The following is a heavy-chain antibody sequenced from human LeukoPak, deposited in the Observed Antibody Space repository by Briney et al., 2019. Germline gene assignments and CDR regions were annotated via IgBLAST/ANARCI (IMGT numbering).Heavy chain of an antibody. V-gene: IGHV3-49*04. Sequence: GGSLRLSCTASGFTFRDYGLSWVRQTPGKGLEWVGFIRSKAYGGTTEYAASVKGRFTISRDDSKSIAYLQMTSLKTEDTAVYYCTGSFGELSFFDYWGQGTLVTVSS. CDR2: IRSKAYGGTT. CDR1: GFTFRDYG. J-gene: IGHJ4*02. D-gene: IGHD3-10*01. CDR3: TGSFGELSFFDY.